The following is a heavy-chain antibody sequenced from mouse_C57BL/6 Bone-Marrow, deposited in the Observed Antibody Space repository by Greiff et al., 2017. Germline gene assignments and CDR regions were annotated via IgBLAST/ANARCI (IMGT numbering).Heavy chain of an antibody. CDR3: ARGGDGYYGFAY. D-gene: IGHD2-3*01. CDR1: GYTFTSYN. V-gene: IGHV1-12*01. Sequence: LQQSGAELVRPGASVKMSCKASGYTFTSYNMPWVKQTPRQGLEWIGAIYPGNGDTSYNQKFKGKATLTVDKSSSTAYMQLSSLTSEDSAVYFCARGGDGYYGFAYWGQGTLVTVSA. CDR2: IYPGNGDT. J-gene: IGHJ3*01.